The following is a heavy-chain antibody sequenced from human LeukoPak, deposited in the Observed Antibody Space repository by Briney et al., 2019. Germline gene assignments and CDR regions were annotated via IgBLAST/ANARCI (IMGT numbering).Heavy chain of an antibody. V-gene: IGHV5-51*01. CDR1: GYSFTSYW. CDR3: ARFEQQLNFDY. Sequence: GESLKISCKGSGYSFTSYWVGWVRQMPGKGLEWMGIIYPGDSDTRYRPSFQGQVTISADKSISTAYLQWSSLKASDTAMYYCARFEQQLNFDYWGQGTLVTVSS. D-gene: IGHD6-13*01. J-gene: IGHJ4*02. CDR2: IYPGDSDT.